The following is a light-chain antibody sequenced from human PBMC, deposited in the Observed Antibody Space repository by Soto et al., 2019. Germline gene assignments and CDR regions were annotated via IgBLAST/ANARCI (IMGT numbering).Light chain of an antibody. CDR1: QSVLYSSNNKNQ. CDR3: QQYYSTPLA. CDR2: WAS. J-gene: IGKJ4*01. Sequence: DIVMTQSPDSLAVSLGERATINCTSSQSVLYSSNNKNQLAWYQQKPGQPPKLLVYWASTRESGVPDRFSGSGSGTYFTLTISSLQAEDVAVYYCQQYYSTPLAFGGGPRWRSN. V-gene: IGKV4-1*01.